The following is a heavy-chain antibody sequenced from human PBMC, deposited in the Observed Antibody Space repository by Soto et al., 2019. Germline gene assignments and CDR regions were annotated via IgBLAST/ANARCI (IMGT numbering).Heavy chain of an antibody. D-gene: IGHD3-22*01. V-gene: IGHV4-39*01. CDR3: ARQSGYYYWPFDY. Sequence: QLQLQEAGPGLVKPSETLSLTCTVSGGSISSSSYYWGWIRQPPGKGLEWIGSIYYSGSTYYNPSLTSRVTIFIDASKNQISLKLISVTAADTAVYYCARQSGYYYWPFDYWGQGTLVTVSS. J-gene: IGHJ4*02. CDR2: IYYSGST. CDR1: GGSISSSSYY.